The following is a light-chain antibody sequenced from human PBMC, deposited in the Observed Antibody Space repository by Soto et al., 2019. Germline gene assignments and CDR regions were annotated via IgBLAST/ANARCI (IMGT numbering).Light chain of an antibody. CDR3: QQYGSSPT. Sequence: EIVLTQSPGTLSLSPGERATLSCRASQSVSNVGGSFLAWYQHKPGQAPRLLIYGASSRATGIPDRFSRSGSGTDFALTISRLEPEDCGVYYCQQYGSSPTFGQGTKVEIK. J-gene: IGKJ1*01. CDR2: GAS. CDR1: QSVSNVGGSF. V-gene: IGKV3-20*01.